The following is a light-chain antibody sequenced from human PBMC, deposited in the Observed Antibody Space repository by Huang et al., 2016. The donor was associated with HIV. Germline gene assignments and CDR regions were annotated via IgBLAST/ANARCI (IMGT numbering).Light chain of an antibody. V-gene: IGKV1-9*01. J-gene: IGKJ4*01. CDR3: QQLSTSLT. CDR1: QDIKSY. CDR2: GAS. Sequence: IQLTQSPSSLSASVGDRVTITCRASQDIKSYLAWYQQKPGKAPKLLMYGASTLQSGGPSRVSGSGSGTEYSLTISSLQPEDFATYYCQQLSTSLTFGGGTKVEMK.